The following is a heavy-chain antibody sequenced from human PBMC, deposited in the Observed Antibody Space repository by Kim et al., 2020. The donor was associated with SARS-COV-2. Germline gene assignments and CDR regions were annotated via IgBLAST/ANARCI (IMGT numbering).Heavy chain of an antibody. CDR3: ARAGRIVGATPYFDY. V-gene: IGHV1-3*01. CDR2: INAGNGNT. D-gene: IGHD1-26*01. Sequence: ASVKVSCKASGYTFTSYAMHWVRQAPGQRLEWMGWINAGNGNTKYSQKFRGRVTITRDTSASTAYMELSSLRSEDTAVYYCARAGRIVGATPYFDYWGQGTLVTVSS. CDR1: GYTFTSYA. J-gene: IGHJ4*02.